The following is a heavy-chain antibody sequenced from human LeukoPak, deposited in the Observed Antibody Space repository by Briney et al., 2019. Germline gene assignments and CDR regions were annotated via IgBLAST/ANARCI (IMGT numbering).Heavy chain of an antibody. Sequence: GGSLRLSCAASGFPFSSYAMSWVRQAPGKGLEWVSGISGSGRSAYYADSVEGRFTIYRDNSKNTLYLQMNSLRVEDTAVYYCAKVPYSSGFNGDAFDIWGQGTMVTVSS. J-gene: IGHJ3*02. CDR3: AKVPYSSGFNGDAFDI. CDR1: GFPFSSYA. D-gene: IGHD6-19*01. V-gene: IGHV3-23*01. CDR2: ISGSGRSA.